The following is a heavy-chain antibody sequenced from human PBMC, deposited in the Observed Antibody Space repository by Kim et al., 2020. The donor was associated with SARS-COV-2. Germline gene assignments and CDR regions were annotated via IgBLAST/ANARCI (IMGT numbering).Heavy chain of an antibody. CDR3: AHTPAGRKLPYYYYGMDV. V-gene: IGHV3-7*01. CDR1: GFTFSSYW. CDR2: IKQDGSEK. D-gene: IGHD1-26*01. Sequence: GGSLRLSCAASGFTFSSYWMSWVRQAPGKGLEWVANIKQDGSEKYYVDSVKGRFTISRDNAKNSLYLQMNSLRAEDTAVYYCAHTPAGRKLPYYYYGMDVWGQGTTVTVSS. J-gene: IGHJ6*02.